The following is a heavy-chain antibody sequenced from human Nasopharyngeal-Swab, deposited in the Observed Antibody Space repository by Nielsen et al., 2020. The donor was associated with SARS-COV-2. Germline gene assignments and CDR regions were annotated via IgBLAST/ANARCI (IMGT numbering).Heavy chain of an antibody. V-gene: IGHV3-30*03. CDR2: IAHDASNE. CDR1: GFTFSSFG. J-gene: IGHJ4*02. D-gene: IGHD4-11*01. CDR3: ATHNDYRFEN. Sequence: GGSLRLSCAASGFTFSSFGMHWVRRAPGKGLEWVAFIAHDASNEYYGDSVKGRFTISRDDAVNSLYLQMNSLRAEDTAVYYCATHNDYRFENWGQGTLVSVSS.